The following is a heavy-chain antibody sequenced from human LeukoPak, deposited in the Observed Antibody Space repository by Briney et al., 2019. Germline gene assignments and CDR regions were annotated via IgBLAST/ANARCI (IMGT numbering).Heavy chain of an antibody. CDR2: IYYSGSA. V-gene: IGHV4-39*01. Sequence: SETLSLTCTVSGGFISSSSYYWGWIRQPPGKGLEWIGSIYYSGSAYYNPSLKSRVTISVDTSKNQFSLKLNSVTAADTAVYYCARQHPPVQQLALFDYWGQGTLVTVSS. CDR3: ARQHPPVQQLALFDY. CDR1: GGFISSSSYY. J-gene: IGHJ4*02. D-gene: IGHD6-13*01.